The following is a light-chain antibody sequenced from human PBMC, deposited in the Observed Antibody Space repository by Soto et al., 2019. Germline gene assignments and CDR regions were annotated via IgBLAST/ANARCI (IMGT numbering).Light chain of an antibody. CDR3: HQYAYVPYT. J-gene: IGKJ2*01. V-gene: IGKV3-20*01. CDR2: GAS. Sequence: EIVLTQSPGTVSLSPGERISLSCRASESVRNDYLAWYQHKPGQAPKVLIYGASSRATGIPDRFSGSGSGTDFSLTLSTLEPEDFAVYYCHQYAYVPYTFGQRNKVQIK. CDR1: ESVRNDY.